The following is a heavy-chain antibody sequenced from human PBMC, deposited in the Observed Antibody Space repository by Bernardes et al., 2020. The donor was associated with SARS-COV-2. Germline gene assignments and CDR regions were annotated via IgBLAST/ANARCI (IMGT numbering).Heavy chain of an antibody. V-gene: IGHV1-69*06. Sequence: SVKVSCKASGGTFSSYAISWVRQAPGQGLEWMGGIIPIFGTANYAQKFQGRVTITADKSTSTAYMELSSLRSEDTAVYYCARVVPAAYYYYYGMDVWGQGTTVTVSS. CDR1: GGTFSSYA. CDR2: IIPIFGTA. CDR3: ARVVPAAYYYYYGMDV. J-gene: IGHJ6*02. D-gene: IGHD2-2*01.